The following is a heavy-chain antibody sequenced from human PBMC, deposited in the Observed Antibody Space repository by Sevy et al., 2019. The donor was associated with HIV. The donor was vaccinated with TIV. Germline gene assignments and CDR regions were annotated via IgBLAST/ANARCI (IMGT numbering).Heavy chain of an antibody. J-gene: IGHJ3*02. D-gene: IGHD6-13*01. CDR3: AHRGSCSWYHGGAFDI. CDR1: GFSLSTSGVG. Sequence: SGPTLVNPKQTLTLTCTFSGFSLSTSGVGVGWIRQPPGKALEWLALIYWDDDKRYSPSLKSRLTITKDISKNQVVLTMTNMDPVDTATYYCAHRGSCSWYHGGAFDIWGQGTMVTVSS. CDR2: IYWDDDK. V-gene: IGHV2-5*02.